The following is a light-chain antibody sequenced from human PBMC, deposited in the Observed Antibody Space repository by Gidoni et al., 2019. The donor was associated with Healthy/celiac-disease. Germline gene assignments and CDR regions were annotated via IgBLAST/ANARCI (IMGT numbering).Light chain of an antibody. CDR1: HSVSSY. Sequence: EMVLTQSHATLSLSPGESATPSCRASHSVSSYLAWYQLNPGQAPRLLLYYASNRATGIPARFSGSGSWTDFTLTISSLEPEDFAVYYCQQRSNWPPFTFGPGTKVDIK. CDR3: QQRSNWPPFT. V-gene: IGKV3-11*01. CDR2: YAS. J-gene: IGKJ3*01.